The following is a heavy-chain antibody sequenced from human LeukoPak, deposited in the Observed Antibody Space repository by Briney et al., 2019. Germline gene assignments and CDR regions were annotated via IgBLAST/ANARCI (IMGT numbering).Heavy chain of an antibody. CDR1: GGTFSSYT. CDR3: ARSLVGAAPGYFDY. Sequence: GASVKVSCKASGGTFSSYTISWVRQAPGQGLEWMGRTIPILGIANYAQKFQGRVTITADKSTSTAYMELSSLRSEDTAVYYCARSLVGAAPGYFDYWGQGTLVTVSS. D-gene: IGHD1-26*01. V-gene: IGHV1-69*02. J-gene: IGHJ4*02. CDR2: TIPILGIA.